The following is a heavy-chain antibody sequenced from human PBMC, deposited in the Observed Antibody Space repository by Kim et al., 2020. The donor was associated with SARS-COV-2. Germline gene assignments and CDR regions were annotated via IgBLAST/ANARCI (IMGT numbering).Heavy chain of an antibody. CDR3: ARTGTTVTKGYWDFDL. V-gene: IGHV4-59*01. Sequence: SETLSLTCTVSGGSISSYYWSWIRQPPGKGLEWIGYIYYSGSTNYNPSIKSRVTISVDTSKNQFALKLSSVTAADTAVYYCARTGTTVTKGYWDFDLWGR. D-gene: IGHD1-7*01. CDR2: IYYSGST. J-gene: IGHJ2*01. CDR1: GGSISSYY.